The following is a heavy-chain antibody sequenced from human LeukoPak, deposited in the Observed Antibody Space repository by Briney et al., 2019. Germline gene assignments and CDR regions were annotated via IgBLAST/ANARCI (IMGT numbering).Heavy chain of an antibody. CDR1: GYSFTSYW. Sequence: GESLKISCKGSGYSFTSYWIGWVRQMPGKGLEWMGIIYPGDSDTRYSPSFQGQVTISADKSISTVYLQWSSLKASDTAMYYCAGPWSPTYSYGYENDYWGQGTLVTVSS. J-gene: IGHJ4*02. V-gene: IGHV5-51*01. D-gene: IGHD5-18*01. CDR2: IYPGDSDT. CDR3: AGPWSPTYSYGYENDY.